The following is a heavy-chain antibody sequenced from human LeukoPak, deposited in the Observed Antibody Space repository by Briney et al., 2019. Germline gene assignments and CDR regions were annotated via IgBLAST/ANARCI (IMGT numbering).Heavy chain of an antibody. J-gene: IGHJ3*02. CDR3: ARAVIVVVPAAMTLDAFDI. CDR2: IYYSGST. CDR1: GGSISSYY. Sequence: SETLSLTCTVSGGSISSYYWSWIRQPPGKGLEWIGYIYYSGSTNYNPSLKSRVTISVDTSKNQFSLKLSSVTAADTAVYYCARAVIVVVPAAMTLDAFDIWGQGTMVTVSS. V-gene: IGHV4-59*01. D-gene: IGHD2-2*01.